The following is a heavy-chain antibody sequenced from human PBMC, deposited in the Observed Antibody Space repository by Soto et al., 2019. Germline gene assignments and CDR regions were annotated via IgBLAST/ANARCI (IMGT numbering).Heavy chain of an antibody. V-gene: IGHV4-39*01. Sequence: SETLSLTCTVSGGSISSSSYFWGWIRQPPGKGLEWIGSIYYTGRTYYNPSLKSRVTISVDTSKNQFSLKLSSVTAADTAVYYSFIWSGPPTWGQGTLVTVSS. D-gene: IGHD3-3*01. J-gene: IGHJ5*02. CDR1: GGSISSSSYF. CDR3: FIWSGPPT. CDR2: IYYTGRT.